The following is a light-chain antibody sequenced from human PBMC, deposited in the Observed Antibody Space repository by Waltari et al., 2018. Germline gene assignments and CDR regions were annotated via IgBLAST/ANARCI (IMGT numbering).Light chain of an antibody. CDR2: EGS. J-gene: IGLJ3*02. Sequence: QSALTQPASVSGSPGQSITISCTGTSSDVGSYNLVSWYQQHPGKAPKLMLHEGSKRPSGVSNRFSGSKSVNTASLTISGLQAEDEADYYCCSYAGSSTWVFGGGTKLTVL. CDR1: SSDVGSYNL. V-gene: IGLV2-23*01. CDR3: CSYAGSSTWV.